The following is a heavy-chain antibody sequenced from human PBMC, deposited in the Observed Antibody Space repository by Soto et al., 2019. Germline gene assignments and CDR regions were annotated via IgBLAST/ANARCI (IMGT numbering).Heavy chain of an antibody. V-gene: IGHV3-23*01. Sequence: GGSLRLSCAASGFTFSSFALSWVRQAPGKGQGGGLALSPSGDSTYYGDAVKGRLTIPSDNSKKALYLQVVSLGAEDAAVYYCASDFELVVLAATAFDYWGQGTLVTVSS. CDR2: LSPSGDST. CDR1: GFTFSSFA. J-gene: IGHJ4*02. D-gene: IGHD2-15*01. CDR3: ASDFELVVLAATAFDY.